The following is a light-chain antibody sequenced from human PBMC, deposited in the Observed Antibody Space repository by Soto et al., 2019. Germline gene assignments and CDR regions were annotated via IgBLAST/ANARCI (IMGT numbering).Light chain of an antibody. CDR1: QSVLYSSNNKNY. CDR2: WAS. CDR3: QQYYSTPYT. V-gene: IGKV4-1*01. Sequence: DIVMTQSPDSLAVSLGERATINCKSSQSVLYSSNNKNYLAWYQQKPGQPPKLLIYWASTRESGVPDRFSGSGSGTDFPLTISILQAEDVAVYYCQQYYSTPYTFGQGTKLEIK. J-gene: IGKJ2*01.